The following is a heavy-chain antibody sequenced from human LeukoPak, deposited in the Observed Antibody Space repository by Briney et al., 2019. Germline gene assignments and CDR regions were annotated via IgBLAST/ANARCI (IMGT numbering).Heavy chain of an antibody. CDR3: TTDLRCSSTSCYHRFDH. CDR1: GFTFNNAW. CDR2: IKSKIDGGTS. Sequence: GGSLRLSCAASGFTFNNAWMSWVRQAPGKGLEWVGRIKSKIDGGTSDYAAPVKGRFSISRDDSKNTVYLQIHSLKTEDTAVYYCTTDLRCSSTSCYHRFDHWGQGTLVTVSS. D-gene: IGHD2-2*01. V-gene: IGHV3-15*01. J-gene: IGHJ5*02.